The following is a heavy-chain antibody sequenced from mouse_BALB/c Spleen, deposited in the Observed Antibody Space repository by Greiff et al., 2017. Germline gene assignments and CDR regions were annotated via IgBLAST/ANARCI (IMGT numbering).Heavy chain of an antibody. V-gene: IGHV1S81*02. D-gene: IGHD2-14*01. CDR3: ARWRYDGNYYAMDY. Sequence: QVHVKQPGAELVKPGASVKLSCKASGYTFTSYWMHWVKQRPGQGLEWIGEINPSNGRTNYNEKFKSKATLTVDKSSSTAYMQLSSLTSEDSAVYYCARWRYDGNYYAMDYWGQGTSVTVSS. CDR2: INPSNGRT. CDR1: GYTFTSYW. J-gene: IGHJ4*01.